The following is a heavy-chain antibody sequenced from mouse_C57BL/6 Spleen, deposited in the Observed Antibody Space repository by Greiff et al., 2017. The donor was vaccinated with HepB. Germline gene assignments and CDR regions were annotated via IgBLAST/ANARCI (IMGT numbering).Heavy chain of an antibody. Sequence: EVKLMESEGGLVQPGSSMKLSCTASGFTFSDYYMAWVRQVPEKGLEWVANINYDGSSTYYLDSLKSRFIISRDNAKNILYLQMSSLKSEDTATYYCARDQDYGLDYWGQGTTLTVSS. CDR1: GFTFSDYY. CDR2: INYDGSST. CDR3: ARDQDYGLDY. D-gene: IGHD1-1*01. J-gene: IGHJ2*01. V-gene: IGHV5-16*01.